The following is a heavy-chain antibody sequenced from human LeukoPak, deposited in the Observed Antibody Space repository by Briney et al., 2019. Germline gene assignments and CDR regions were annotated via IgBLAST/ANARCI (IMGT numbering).Heavy chain of an antibody. D-gene: IGHD6-19*01. CDR2: IGGSGDKT. Sequence: GGPLRLSCAASGFTFNRNAISWVRQAPGKGLEWVSTIGGSGDKTFYADSVKGRFTISRENSKNMVHLQMNSLTGEDTALYYCVRRGDASSGWGDHDFWGQGALVTVSS. V-gene: IGHV3-23*01. J-gene: IGHJ4*02. CDR1: GFTFNRNA. CDR3: VRRGDASSGWGDHDF.